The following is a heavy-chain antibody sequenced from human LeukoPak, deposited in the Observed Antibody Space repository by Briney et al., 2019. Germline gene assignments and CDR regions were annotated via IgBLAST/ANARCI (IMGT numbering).Heavy chain of an antibody. CDR1: GFTFSSYS. D-gene: IGHD6-19*01. V-gene: IGHV3-48*04. Sequence: GGSLRLSCGASGFTFSSYSMNWVRQAPGKGLEWVSSISSSSSTIYYTDSVKGRFTISRDNAKNSLYLQMDSLRAEDTAVYYCARSSVGGRGAFDYWGQGTLVTVSS. CDR3: ARSSVGGRGAFDY. CDR2: ISSSSSTI. J-gene: IGHJ4*02.